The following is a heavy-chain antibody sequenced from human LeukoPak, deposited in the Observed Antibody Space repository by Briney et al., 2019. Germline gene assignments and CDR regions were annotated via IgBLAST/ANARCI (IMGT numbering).Heavy chain of an antibody. Sequence: GGSLRLSCAASGFTFSDYAMSWVRQAPGKGLEWVSAISRDGRTTLYADSVKGRFTISRDNSKNTPYLQMNSLRAEDTALYYCAKSMTPVTTHFDCWGQGTLVTVSS. CDR2: ISRDGRTT. D-gene: IGHD4-17*01. CDR3: AKSMTPVTTHFDC. CDR1: GFTFSDYA. V-gene: IGHV3-23*01. J-gene: IGHJ4*02.